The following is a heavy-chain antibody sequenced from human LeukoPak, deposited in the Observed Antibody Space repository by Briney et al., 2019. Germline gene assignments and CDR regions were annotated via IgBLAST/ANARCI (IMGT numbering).Heavy chain of an antibody. Sequence: SETLSLTCTVSGGSISSYYWSWIRQPPGKGLEWIGYIYYSGSTYYNPSLKSRVTISVDTSKNQFSLKLSSVTAADTAVYYCARQDIVVVVAAAKGPRRFDYWGQGTLVTVSS. CDR1: GGSISSYY. CDR3: ARQDIVVVVAAAKGPRRFDY. J-gene: IGHJ4*02. V-gene: IGHV4-59*04. CDR2: IYYSGST. D-gene: IGHD2-15*01.